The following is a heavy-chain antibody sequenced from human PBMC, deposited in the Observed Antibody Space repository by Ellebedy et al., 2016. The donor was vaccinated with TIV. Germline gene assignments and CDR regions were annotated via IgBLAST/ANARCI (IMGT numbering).Heavy chain of an antibody. D-gene: IGHD4-17*01. J-gene: IGHJ4*02. Sequence: GESLKISCKGSGYSFTSYWISWVRQMPGKGPEWMGRIDPSDSYTNYSPSFQGHVTISADKSISTAYLQWSSLKASDTAMYYCASAGDYVGGFDYWGQGTLVTVSS. CDR1: GYSFTSYW. CDR3: ASAGDYVGGFDY. V-gene: IGHV5-10-1*01. CDR2: IDPSDSYT.